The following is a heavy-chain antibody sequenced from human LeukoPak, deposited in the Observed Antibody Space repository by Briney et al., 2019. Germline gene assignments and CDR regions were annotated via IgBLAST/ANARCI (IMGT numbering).Heavy chain of an antibody. CDR3: ARGRYSAGDNWFDP. D-gene: IGHD3-9*01. V-gene: IGHV4-61*01. J-gene: IGHJ5*02. CDR1: GDSINSGTYY. Sequence: SETLSLTCTVSGDSINSGTYYWGWIRQPPGKGLEWIGYIHYTGSTNYNPSLKSRVTMLIDTSKNQFSLKLSSVTAADTAVYYCARGRYSAGDNWFDPWGQGTLVTVSS. CDR2: IHYTGST.